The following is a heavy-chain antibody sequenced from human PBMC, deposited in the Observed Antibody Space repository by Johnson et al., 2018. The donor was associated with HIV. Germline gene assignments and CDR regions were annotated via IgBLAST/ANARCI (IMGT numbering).Heavy chain of an antibody. V-gene: IGHV3-15*05. J-gene: IGHJ3*02. CDR1: GFTFSNAW. D-gene: IGHD4-17*01. Sequence: VQLVESGGGLVKPGGSLRLSCAASGFTFSNAWMSWVRQAPGKGLEWVGRIKSKTDGGTTDYAAPVKGRFTISRDDSKNTLYLQMNSLRAEDTAVYYCASPQAGDYPQDEAFHIWGQGTMVTVSS. CDR2: IKSKTDGGTT. CDR3: ASPQAGDYPQDEAFHI.